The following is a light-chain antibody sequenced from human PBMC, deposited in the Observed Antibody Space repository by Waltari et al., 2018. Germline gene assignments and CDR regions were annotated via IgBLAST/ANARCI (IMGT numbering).Light chain of an antibody. CDR2: EVI. Sequence: QSALTQPASVSGSPGQSITISCAGTSADVGNYNLVSWYQQCPGKAPKLMIYEVIKRPSGVSDRFSGPKSGNTASLTISGLQAEDEADYYCCSYAGTSTVIFGGGTKLTVL. CDR3: CSYAGTSTVI. J-gene: IGLJ2*01. CDR1: SADVGNYNL. V-gene: IGLV2-23*02.